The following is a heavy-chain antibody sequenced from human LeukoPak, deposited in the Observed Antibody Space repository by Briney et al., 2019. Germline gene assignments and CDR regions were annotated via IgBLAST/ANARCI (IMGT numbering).Heavy chain of an antibody. Sequence: GGSLRLSCIASGFTFTNYAMHWVRQAPGKGLEWMASVSNDGPKQYYADSVKGRFTISRDNSKTTVYLEMNSLRVEDTALYYCARDKGERRYFDWVFVNWGRGTLVTVSS. J-gene: IGHJ4*02. V-gene: IGHV3-30-3*01. CDR3: ARDKGERRYFDWVFVN. D-gene: IGHD3-9*01. CDR1: GFTFTNYA. CDR2: VSNDGPKQ.